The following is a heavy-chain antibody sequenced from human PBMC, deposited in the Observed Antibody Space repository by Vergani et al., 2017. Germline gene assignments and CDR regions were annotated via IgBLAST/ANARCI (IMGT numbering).Heavy chain of an antibody. CDR2: ISGSGGNP. D-gene: IGHD1-26*01. J-gene: IGHJ6*02. Sequence: EVQLLESGGNLIQPGGSLRLSCGASGFTFSSYAMTWVRLAPGKGLQWVSAISGSGGNPFYTDSVKGRFTISRDNSKDTLYLQMNSLRVEDTAIYYCAKARDPNCKGGNCYSYYYCLDLWGQGTTVTVSS. CDR1: GFTFSSYA. V-gene: IGHV3-23*01. CDR3: AKARDPNCKGGNCYSYYYCLDL.